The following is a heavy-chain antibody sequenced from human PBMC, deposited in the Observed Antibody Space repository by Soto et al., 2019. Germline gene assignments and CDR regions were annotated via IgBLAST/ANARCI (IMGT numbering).Heavy chain of an antibody. V-gene: IGHV3-53*01. D-gene: IGHD2-15*01. J-gene: IGHJ5*02. CDR3: ARGGDYCRGGRCYPHEFDP. Sequence: EVQLVESGGGLIQPGKSLRLSCAASGFIVTSDYMSWVRQARGKGLEWVSVIFSGGNTYYADSVKGRFTISRDHSKNTLFLQMTSLRAEDTAVYYCARGGDYCRGGRCYPHEFDPWGQGTLVTVSS. CDR1: GFIVTSDY. CDR2: IFSGGNT.